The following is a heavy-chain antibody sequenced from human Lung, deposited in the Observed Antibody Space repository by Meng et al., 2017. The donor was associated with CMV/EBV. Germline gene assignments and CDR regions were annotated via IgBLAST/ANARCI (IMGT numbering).Heavy chain of an antibody. V-gene: IGHV3-21*01. J-gene: IGHJ4*02. CDR1: GFTFSSYS. CDR3: ARGYGNDY. Sequence: ESXKISCAASGFTFSSYSMNWVRQAPGRGREWVSSISSSSSYIYYTDSVKGRFTISRDNAKNSLYLQMNSQRAEDTAVYYSARGYGNDYWGQGTLVTVSS. CDR2: ISSSSSYI. D-gene: IGHD5-18*01.